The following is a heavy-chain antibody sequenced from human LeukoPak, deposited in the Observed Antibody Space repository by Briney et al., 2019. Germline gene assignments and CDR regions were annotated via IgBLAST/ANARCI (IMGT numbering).Heavy chain of an antibody. D-gene: IGHD2/OR15-2a*01. V-gene: IGHV3-33*01. CDR3: AREGPRGNSQFDY. CDR2: VWYDGSNK. CDR1: GFTFSSYG. J-gene: IGHJ4*02. Sequence: GRSLRLSCAASGFTFSSYGMHWVRQAPGKGLEWVALVWYDGSNKYYTDSVKGRLTISRDNSKNTLYLQMNSLRAEDTAIYYCAREGPRGNSQFDYWGQGTLVTVSS.